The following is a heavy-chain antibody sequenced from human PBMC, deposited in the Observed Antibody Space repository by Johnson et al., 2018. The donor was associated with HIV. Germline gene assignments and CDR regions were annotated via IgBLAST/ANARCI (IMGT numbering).Heavy chain of an antibody. J-gene: IGHJ3*02. Sequence: VQLVESGGGVVQPGRSLRLSCAASGFTVSSNYMSWVRQAPGKGLEWVSGISWNSGSIAYADSVKGRFTISRDNAKNPLYVQMNSLRAEDTAVYYCAKDTYSHRLTVTESGFDIWGQGTMVTVSS. CDR3: AKDTYSHRLTVTESGFDI. CDR2: ISWNSGSI. CDR1: GFTVSSNY. V-gene: IGHV3-9*01. D-gene: IGHD4-11*01.